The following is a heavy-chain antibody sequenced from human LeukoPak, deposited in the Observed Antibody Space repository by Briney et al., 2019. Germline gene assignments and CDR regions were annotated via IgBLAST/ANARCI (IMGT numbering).Heavy chain of an antibody. J-gene: IGHJ4*02. CDR3: AKAQQDYYDSSGFGY. V-gene: IGHV3-30*18. CDR2: ISYDGSNK. Sequence: GGSLRLSCAASGFTFSSYTMNWVRQAPGKGLEWVAVISYDGSNKYYADSVKGRFTISRDNSKNTLYLQMNSLRAEDTAVYYCAKAQQDYYDSSGFGYWGQGTLVTVSS. CDR1: GFTFSSYT. D-gene: IGHD3-22*01.